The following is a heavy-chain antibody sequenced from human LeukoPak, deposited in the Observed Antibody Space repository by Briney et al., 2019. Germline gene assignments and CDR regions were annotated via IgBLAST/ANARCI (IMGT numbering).Heavy chain of an antibody. J-gene: IGHJ5*02. CDR1: GFTFSSYA. CDR2: ISGSGGST. V-gene: IGHV3-23*01. CDR3: ARDGGKSVGATLNWFDP. D-gene: IGHD1-26*01. Sequence: PGGSLRLSCAASGFTFSSYAMSWVRQAPGKGLEWVSAISGSGGSTYYADSVKGRFTISRDNSKNTLYLQMNSLRAEDTAVYYCARDGGKSVGATLNWFDPWGQGTLVTVSS.